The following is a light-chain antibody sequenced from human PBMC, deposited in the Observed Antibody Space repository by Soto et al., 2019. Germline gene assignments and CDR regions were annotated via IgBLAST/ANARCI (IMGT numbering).Light chain of an antibody. CDR3: QHLNSYPSLT. CDR1: QGISSY. V-gene: IGKV1-9*01. Sequence: DIQLTQSPSFLSASVGDRVTITCRASQGISSYLAWYQQKPGKAPKLLIYAASTLQSGVPSWFSGSGSGTEFTLTISSLQPEDFATYYCQHLNSYPSLTFGGGTKVEIK. CDR2: AAS. J-gene: IGKJ4*01.